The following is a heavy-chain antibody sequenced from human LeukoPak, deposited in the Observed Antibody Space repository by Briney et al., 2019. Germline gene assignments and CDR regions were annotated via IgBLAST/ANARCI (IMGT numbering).Heavy chain of an antibody. D-gene: IGHD3-9*01. CDR1: GGTFSSYA. Sequence: ASVTVSCKASGGTFSSYAISWVRQAPGQGLEWMGRIIPILGIANYAQKFQGRVTITADKSTSTAYMELSSLRSEDTAVYYCARMPTGNWFDPWGQGTLVTVSS. J-gene: IGHJ5*02. CDR3: ARMPTGNWFDP. CDR2: IIPILGIA. V-gene: IGHV1-69*04.